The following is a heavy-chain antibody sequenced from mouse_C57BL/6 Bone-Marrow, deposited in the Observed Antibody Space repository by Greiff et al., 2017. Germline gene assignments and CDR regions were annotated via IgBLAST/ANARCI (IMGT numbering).Heavy chain of an antibody. J-gene: IGHJ2*01. D-gene: IGHD2-5*01. CDR2: ISSGGSYT. V-gene: IGHV5-6*01. CDR1: GFTFSSYG. CDR3: ARGYSKDY. Sequence: EVQLVESGGDLVKPGGSLKLSCAASGFTFSSYGMSWVRQTPDKRLEWVATISSGGSYTYYPDSVKGRFTISRDNAKNTLYLQMSSLKSEDTAMYYCARGYSKDYWGQGTTLTVSS.